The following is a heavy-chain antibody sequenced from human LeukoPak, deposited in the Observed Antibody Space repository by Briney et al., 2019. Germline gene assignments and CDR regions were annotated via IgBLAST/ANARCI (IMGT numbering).Heavy chain of an antibody. CDR1: GDSVSSNSAA. V-gene: IGHV6-1*01. Sequence: SQTLSLTCAISGDSVSSNSAAWNWIRQSPSRGLEWLGRTYYRSKWYNDYAVSVKSRITINPDTSKNQFSLQLNSVTPEDTAVYYCARDIPLIAARLRSANAFDIWGQGTMVTVSS. CDR2: TYYRSKWYN. D-gene: IGHD6-6*01. J-gene: IGHJ3*02. CDR3: ARDIPLIAARLRSANAFDI.